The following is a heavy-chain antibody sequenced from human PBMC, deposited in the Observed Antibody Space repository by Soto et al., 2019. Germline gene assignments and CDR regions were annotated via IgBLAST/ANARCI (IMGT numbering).Heavy chain of an antibody. Sequence: ASVKVSCKASGYTLTSYAISWVRQAPGQRLEWMGWINAGNGNTKYSQKFQGRFTITRDNSKNTLYLQMNSLRPEDTAVYYCARALDFWSAYFDYWGQGSLVTVSS. V-gene: IGHV1-3*01. CDR1: GYTLTSYA. D-gene: IGHD3-3*01. CDR2: INAGNGNT. CDR3: ARALDFWSAYFDY. J-gene: IGHJ4*02.